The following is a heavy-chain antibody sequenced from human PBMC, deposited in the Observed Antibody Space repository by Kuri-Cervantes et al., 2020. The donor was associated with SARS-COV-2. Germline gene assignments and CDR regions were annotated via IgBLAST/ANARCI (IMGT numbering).Heavy chain of an antibody. J-gene: IGHJ4*02. CDR2: VRGKANNYAT. CDR3: TKDDFWSGYSDY. CDR1: GFLFSASA. V-gene: IGHV3-73*01. D-gene: IGHD3-3*01. Sequence: GESLKISCEVSGFLFSASAIHWVRQASGKGLEWVGRVRGKANNYATAYAASVKGRFTISRDDSKNMAYLQMNSLKIEDTAVYYCTKDDFWSGYSDYWGQGTLVTVSS.